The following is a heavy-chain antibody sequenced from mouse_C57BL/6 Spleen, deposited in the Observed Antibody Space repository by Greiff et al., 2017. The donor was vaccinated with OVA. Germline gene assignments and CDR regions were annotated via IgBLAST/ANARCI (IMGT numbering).Heavy chain of an antibody. D-gene: IGHD3-3*01. CDR1: GFSLTSYG. V-gene: IGHV2-6-1*01. Sequence: QVQLQQSGPGLVAPSPSLSITCTVSGFSLTSYGVHWVRQPPGKGLEWLVVIWSDGSTTYNSALKNRLSISKDNSKSQVYLKMNSLQTDDTAMYYCARHGGRSCWYFDVWGTGTTVTVSS. CDR3: ARHGGRSCWYFDV. J-gene: IGHJ1*03. CDR2: IWSDGST.